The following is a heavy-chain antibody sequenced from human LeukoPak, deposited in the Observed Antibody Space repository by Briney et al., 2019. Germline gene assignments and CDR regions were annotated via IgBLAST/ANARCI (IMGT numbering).Heavy chain of an antibody. CDR3: AREGPYSYGPEFDY. J-gene: IGHJ4*02. CDR2: IEGDGSEK. Sequence: GGSLRLSCAASGFSFSSYWMSWVRQAPGEGLEWVANIEGDGSEKYYVDSVKGRFTISRDNAKNSLYLQMNSLRAEDTAVYYCAREGPYSYGPEFDYWGQGTLVTVSS. V-gene: IGHV3-7*01. CDR1: GFSFSSYW. D-gene: IGHD5-18*01.